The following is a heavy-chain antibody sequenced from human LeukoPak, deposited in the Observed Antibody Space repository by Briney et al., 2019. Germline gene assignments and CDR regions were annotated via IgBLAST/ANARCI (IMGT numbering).Heavy chain of an antibody. Sequence: PSETLSLTCTVSGGSISSYYWSWIRQPAGKGLEWIGRIYTSGSTNYNPSLKSRVTMSVDTSKNQFSLKLSSVTAADTAVYYCARVYYYGSGSYAFDIWGQGTMVTVSS. J-gene: IGHJ3*02. CDR2: IYTSGST. CDR1: GGSISSYY. V-gene: IGHV4-4*07. D-gene: IGHD3-10*01. CDR3: ARVYYYGSGSYAFDI.